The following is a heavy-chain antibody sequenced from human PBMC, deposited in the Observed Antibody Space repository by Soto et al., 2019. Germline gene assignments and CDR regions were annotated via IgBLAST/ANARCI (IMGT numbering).Heavy chain of an antibody. J-gene: IGHJ4*02. D-gene: IGHD3-22*01. CDR2: INPSGGST. Sequence: ASVKVSCKASGYTFTSYYMHWVRQAPGQGLEWMGIINPSGGSTSYAQKFQGRVTMTRDTSTSTFYMELSSLRSEDTAVYYCARAYYYDSSGYYSGYFDYWGQGTLVTVS. CDR3: ARAYYYDSSGYYSGYFDY. CDR1: GYTFTSYY. V-gene: IGHV1-46*01.